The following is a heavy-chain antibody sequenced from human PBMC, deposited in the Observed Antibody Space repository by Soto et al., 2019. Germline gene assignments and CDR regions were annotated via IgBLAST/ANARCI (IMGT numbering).Heavy chain of an antibody. V-gene: IGHV3-11*01. CDR3: ARSQTAHRIWFDP. CDR2: ISSSGSTI. J-gene: IGHJ5*02. Sequence: GGSLRLSCAASGFTFSDYYMSWIRQAPGKGLEWVSYISSSGSTIYYADSVKGRFTISRDNAKNSLYLQMNSLRAEDTAVYYCARSQTAHRIWFDPWGQGTLVTVSS. D-gene: IGHD5-18*01. CDR1: GFTFSDYY.